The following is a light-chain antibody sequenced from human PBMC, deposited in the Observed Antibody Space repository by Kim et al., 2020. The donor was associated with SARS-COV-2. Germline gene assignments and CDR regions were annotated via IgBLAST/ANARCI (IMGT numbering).Light chain of an antibody. Sequence: QSVLTQPPSASGTPGQRVTISCSGSSSNIGTNAVIWYQLLPGTAPKLLIYDDNQRPSGVPARLSASKTGASASLAISGLQSEDEANYYCATWDESLKTVVFGGGTQLTVL. CDR2: DDN. J-gene: IGLJ3*02. CDR3: ATWDESLKTVV. CDR1: SSNIGTNA. V-gene: IGLV1-44*01.